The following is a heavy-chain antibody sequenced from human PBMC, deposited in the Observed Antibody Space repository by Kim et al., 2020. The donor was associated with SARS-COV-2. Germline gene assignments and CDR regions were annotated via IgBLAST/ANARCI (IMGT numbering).Heavy chain of an antibody. Sequence: NHAQKFQGRVTITADESTSTAYMELSSLRSEDTAVYYCATYPSSGWYFDYWGQGTLVTVSS. CDR3: ATYPSSGWYFDY. J-gene: IGHJ4*02. D-gene: IGHD6-19*01. V-gene: IGHV1-69*01.